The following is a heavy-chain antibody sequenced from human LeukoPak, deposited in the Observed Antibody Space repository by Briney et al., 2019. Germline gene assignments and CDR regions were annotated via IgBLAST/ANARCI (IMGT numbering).Heavy chain of an antibody. CDR3: ARDWGVEGRPGYMDV. D-gene: IGHD6-6*01. CDR2: INHSGST. J-gene: IGHJ6*03. V-gene: IGHV4-34*01. CDR1: GGSFSGYY. Sequence: PSETLSLTCAVYGGSFSGYYWSWIRQPPGKGLECIGEINHSGSTNYNPSLKSRVTILVDTSKNQFSLKLSSVTAADTAVYFCARDWGVEGRPGYMDVWGKGTTVTVSS.